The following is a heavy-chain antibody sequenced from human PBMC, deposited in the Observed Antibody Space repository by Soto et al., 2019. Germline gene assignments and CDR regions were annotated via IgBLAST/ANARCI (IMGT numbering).Heavy chain of an antibody. V-gene: IGHV1-24*01. CDR1: GYTLTELS. D-gene: IGHD6-19*01. CDR2: FDPEDGET. CDR3: ATPGIAVALGAFDI. J-gene: IGHJ3*02. Sequence: ASVKVSCKVSGYTLTELSMHWVRQAPGKGLEWMGGFDPEDGETIYAQKFQGRVTMTEDTSTDTAYMELSSLRSEDTAAYYCATPGIAVALGAFDIWGQGTMVTVSS.